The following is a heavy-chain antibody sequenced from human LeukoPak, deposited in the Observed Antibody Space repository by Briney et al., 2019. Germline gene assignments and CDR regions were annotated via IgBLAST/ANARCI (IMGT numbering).Heavy chain of an antibody. J-gene: IGHJ4*02. Sequence: GGSLRLSCAASGFAFNDFAMYWVRQAPGKGLDWVAVIWRDGSHRYYAHSIKGRFTISRDNSKNTLYLQMSSLRAEDTAGYYCAKSSIMFAAGRLGSIDFWGQGTLVTVSS. CDR3: AKSSIMFAAGRLGSIDF. D-gene: IGHD1-26*01. CDR1: GFAFNDFA. V-gene: IGHV3-33*06. CDR2: IWRDGSHR.